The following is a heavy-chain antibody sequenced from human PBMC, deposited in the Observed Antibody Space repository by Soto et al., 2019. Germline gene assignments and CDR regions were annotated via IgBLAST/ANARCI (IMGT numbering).Heavy chain of an antibody. D-gene: IGHD6-13*01. CDR3: ARDELSSSSWDNTPGV. CDR2: ICCDGSRT. J-gene: IGHJ4*02. V-gene: IGHV3-33*01. Sequence: QVQLVESGGGVVQPGRSLRLSCAASGFTFNTYAMHWVRQTAGKGLEWVAVICCDGSRTFYADSVTGRFTISRDNSNNTLHLQMNSLRAEDTAVYFCARDELSSSSWDNTPGVWGQGTLVTVSS. CDR1: GFTFNTYA.